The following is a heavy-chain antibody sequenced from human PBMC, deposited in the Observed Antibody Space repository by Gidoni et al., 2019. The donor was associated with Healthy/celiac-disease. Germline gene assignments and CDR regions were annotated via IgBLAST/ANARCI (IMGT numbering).Heavy chain of an antibody. CDR3: ARVAIVGATGGAFDI. J-gene: IGHJ3*02. D-gene: IGHD1-26*01. V-gene: IGHV3-13*01. Sequence: EVQLVESGGGLVQPGGSLRLYCAASGFTFSSYDMHLVRQATGKGLEWVSAIGTAGDTYYPGSVKGRFTISRENAKNSLYLQMNSLRAGDTAVYYCARVAIVGATGGAFDIWGQGTMVTVSS. CDR2: IGTAGDT. CDR1: GFTFSSYD.